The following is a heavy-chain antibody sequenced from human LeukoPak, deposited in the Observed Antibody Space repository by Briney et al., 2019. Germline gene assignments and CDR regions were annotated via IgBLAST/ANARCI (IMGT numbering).Heavy chain of an antibody. J-gene: IGHJ5*02. Sequence: GGSLRLSCAASGFTFSSSSMNWVRQAPGKGLEWVANIKQDGSERYYVDSVKGRFTISRDNAKNSLYLQMSSLRAEDTAVYYCARDGGDCSSTSCYPNWFDPWGQGTLVTVSS. D-gene: IGHD2-2*03. CDR2: IKQDGSER. CDR3: ARDGGDCSSTSCYPNWFDP. CDR1: GFTFSSSS. V-gene: IGHV3-7*01.